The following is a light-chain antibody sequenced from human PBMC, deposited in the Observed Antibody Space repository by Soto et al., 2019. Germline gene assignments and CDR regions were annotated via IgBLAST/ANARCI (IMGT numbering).Light chain of an antibody. CDR1: QSVSSSY. V-gene: IGKV3-20*01. Sequence: EIVLTQSPGTLSLSPGERATLPCGASQSVSSSYLAWYQQKPGQAPRLLIYGASSRATGIPDRFSGSGSGTDFTLTISRLEPEDFAVYFCQQYNPPLTFGGGTKVDIK. CDR3: QQYNPPLT. CDR2: GAS. J-gene: IGKJ4*01.